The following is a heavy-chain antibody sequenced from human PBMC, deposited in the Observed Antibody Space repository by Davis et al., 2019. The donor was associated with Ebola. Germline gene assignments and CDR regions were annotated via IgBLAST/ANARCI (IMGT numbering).Heavy chain of an antibody. CDR3: ACYVLG. CDR1: GFTFSSSW. Sequence: HTSGSLSLSCAASGFTFSSSWMHWVRQVPGKGLVWVSRINSDGSSTNYADSVKGRFTISRDNAKNTLYLQMNSLRAEDTAVYYCACYVLGWGQETLITVSS. V-gene: IGHV3-74*01. J-gene: IGHJ4*02. D-gene: IGHD2-8*01. CDR2: INSDGSST.